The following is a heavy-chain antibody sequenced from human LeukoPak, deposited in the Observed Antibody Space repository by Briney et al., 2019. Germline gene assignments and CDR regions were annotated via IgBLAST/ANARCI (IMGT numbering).Heavy chain of an antibody. V-gene: IGHV3-48*01. J-gene: IGHJ3*02. D-gene: IGHD6-13*01. CDR3: ARGGQQQLGDAFDI. CDR2: ISSSSSTI. CDR1: GFTFSSYT. Sequence: PGRSLRLSCAASGFTFSSYTMHWVRQAPGKGLEWVSYISSSSSTIYYADSVKGRFTISRDNAKNSLYLQMNSLRAEDTAVYYCARGGQQQLGDAFDIWGQGTMVTVSS.